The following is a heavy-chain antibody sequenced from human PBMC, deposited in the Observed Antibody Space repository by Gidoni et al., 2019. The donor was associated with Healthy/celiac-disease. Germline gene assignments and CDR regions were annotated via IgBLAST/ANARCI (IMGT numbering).Heavy chain of an antibody. CDR3: AGSTGFNRAENWFDP. CDR2: ISSSGSTI. J-gene: IGHJ5*02. D-gene: IGHD6-19*01. CDR1: GFTFSRYE. Sequence: EVQLVESGGGLVQPGGSLRLSCAASGFTFSRYEMNWVRQAPGKGLEWVSYISSSGSTIYYADSVKGRFTISRDNAKNSLYLQMNSLRAEDTAVYYCAGSTGFNRAENWFDPWGQGTLVTVSS. V-gene: IGHV3-48*03.